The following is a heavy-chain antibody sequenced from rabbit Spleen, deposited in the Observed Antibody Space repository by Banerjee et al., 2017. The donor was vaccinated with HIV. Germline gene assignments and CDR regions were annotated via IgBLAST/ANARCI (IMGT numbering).Heavy chain of an antibody. CDR1: GVSFSSSSY. J-gene: IGHJ6*01. D-gene: IGHD1-1*01. V-gene: IGHV1S40*01. Sequence: QSLEESGGDLAKPGASLTLTCTASGVSFSSSSYMCWVRQAPGKGLEWIACIDIGSTGFTYFATWAKGRFTCSKTSSTTVTLQMTRLTAADTATYFCARDTSSSFSSYGMDLWGPGTLVTVS. CDR2: IDIGSTGFT. CDR3: ARDTSSSFSSYGMDL.